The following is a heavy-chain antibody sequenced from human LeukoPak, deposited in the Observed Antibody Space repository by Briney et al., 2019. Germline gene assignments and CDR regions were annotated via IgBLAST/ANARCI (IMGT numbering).Heavy chain of an antibody. D-gene: IGHD3-16*02. CDR1: GGSISSYY. CDR3: ATVVTGGIVFDY. Sequence: SETLSLTCTVSGGSISSYYWSWIRQPPGKGLEWIGYIYYSGSTNYSPSLKSRVTISVDTSKNQFSLKLSSVTAADTAVYYCATVVTGGIVFDYWGQGTLVTVCS. J-gene: IGHJ4*02. V-gene: IGHV4-59*01. CDR2: IYYSGST.